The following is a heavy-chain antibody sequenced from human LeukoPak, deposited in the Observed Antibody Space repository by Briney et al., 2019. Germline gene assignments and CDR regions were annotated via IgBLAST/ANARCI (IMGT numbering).Heavy chain of an antibody. CDR2: IIPIFGTV. CDR1: GGTFSSYA. Sequence: GASVKVSCKASGGTFSSYAISWVRQAPGQGLEWMGGIIPIFGTVNYAQKFQGRVTITADESTSTASMELSSLRSEDTAVYYCARSGSPNVWFGELPFDYWGQGTLVTVSS. V-gene: IGHV1-69*13. J-gene: IGHJ4*02. CDR3: ARSGSPNVWFGELPFDY. D-gene: IGHD3-10*01.